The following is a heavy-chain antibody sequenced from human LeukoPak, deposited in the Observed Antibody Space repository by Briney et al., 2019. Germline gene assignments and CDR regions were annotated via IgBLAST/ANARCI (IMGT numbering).Heavy chain of an antibody. D-gene: IGHD6-19*01. CDR1: RFTFTTYA. Sequence: PGASLRLSCAASRFTFTTYAMTWVRQAPGKGLEWVSSIGAGGAATFYSDSVKGRFTISRDNSMNTLYLQMNSLRADDTAVYYCGRPTKFWLIQGDGVDVWGQGTTVTVS. V-gene: IGHV3-23*01. CDR3: GRPTKFWLIQGDGVDV. CDR2: IGAGGAAT. J-gene: IGHJ6*02.